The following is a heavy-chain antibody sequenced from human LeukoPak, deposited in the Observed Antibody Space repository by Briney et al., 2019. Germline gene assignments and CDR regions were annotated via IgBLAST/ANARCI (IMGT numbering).Heavy chain of an antibody. V-gene: IGHV3-23*01. Sequence: GGSLRLSCAASGFTCSSCAMSWVRQAPGKGLEWVSAISGSGGSTYYADSVKGRFTISRDNSKNTLYLQMNNLRAEDTAVYYCAKDHYSYGTYFHYWGQGTLVTVSS. D-gene: IGHD5-18*01. J-gene: IGHJ4*02. CDR2: ISGSGGST. CDR3: AKDHYSYGTYFHY. CDR1: GFTCSSCA.